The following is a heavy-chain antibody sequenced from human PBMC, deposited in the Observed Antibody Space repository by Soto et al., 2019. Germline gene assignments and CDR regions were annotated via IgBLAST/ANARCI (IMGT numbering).Heavy chain of an antibody. Sequence: PGESLKIFCKGSGYSFTSYWISWVRQMPGKGLEWMGRIDPSDSYTNYSPSFQGHVTISADKSISTAYLQWSSLKASDTAMYYCAKYCSGGSCHGYYGMDVWGQGTTVTSP. J-gene: IGHJ6*02. D-gene: IGHD2-15*01. CDR3: AKYCSGGSCHGYYGMDV. V-gene: IGHV5-10-1*01. CDR2: IDPSDSYT. CDR1: GYSFTSYW.